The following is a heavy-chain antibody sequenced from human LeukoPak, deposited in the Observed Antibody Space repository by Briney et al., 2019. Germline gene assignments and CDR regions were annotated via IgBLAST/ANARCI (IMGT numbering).Heavy chain of an antibody. V-gene: IGHV3-23*01. CDR1: GFTFSSYA. J-gene: IGHJ4*02. CDR3: ARDRGYSFGFSSEGFDY. Sequence: GGSLRLSCAASGFTFSSYAMSWVRQAPGKGLEWVSAISGSGGSTYYADSVKGRFTISRDNSKNTLYLQMNSLRAEDTAVYYCARDRGYSFGFSSEGFDYWGQGTLVTVSS. D-gene: IGHD5-18*01. CDR2: ISGSGGST.